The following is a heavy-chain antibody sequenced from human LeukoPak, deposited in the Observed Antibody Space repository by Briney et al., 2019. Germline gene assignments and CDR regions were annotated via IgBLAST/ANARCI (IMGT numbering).Heavy chain of an antibody. Sequence: PGGSLRLSCAASGFTFSSYAMSWVRQAPGKGLECVSFIDSGGTTYYADSVKGRLTISRDHSKNTLYLQMNSLRGDDTALYYCARGGAPGGFDYWGQGTLVTVSS. D-gene: IGHD3-16*01. J-gene: IGHJ4*02. V-gene: IGHV3-23*01. CDR1: GFTFSSYA. CDR2: IDSGGTT. CDR3: ARGGAPGGFDY.